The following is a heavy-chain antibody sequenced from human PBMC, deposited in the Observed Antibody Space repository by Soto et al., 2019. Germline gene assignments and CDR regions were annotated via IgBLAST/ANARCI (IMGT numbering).Heavy chain of an antibody. CDR2: IDPSDSYT. J-gene: IGHJ5*02. CDR1: GYSVTSYR. Sequence: VQAVKISGKGCGYSVTSYRISSVRQMPEKGLEWMGRIDPSDSYTTYSPSFQGHVTISADKSITTAYLQWSSLKASDTAIYYCARSSGWYGWFDPWGQGALVTVSS. CDR3: ARSSGWYGWFDP. V-gene: IGHV5-10-1*01. D-gene: IGHD6-19*01.